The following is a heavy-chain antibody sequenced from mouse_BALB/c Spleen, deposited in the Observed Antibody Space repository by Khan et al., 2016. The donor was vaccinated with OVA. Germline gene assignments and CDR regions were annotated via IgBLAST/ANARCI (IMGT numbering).Heavy chain of an antibody. J-gene: IGHJ2*01. CDR1: GYTFTDYA. V-gene: IGHV1S137*01. CDR2: ISTYSGNK. D-gene: IGHD2-3*01. CDR3: TRPAYDGYYDY. Sequence: QVQLQQPGPELVRPGVSVKISCKGSGYTFTDYAMHWVKQSHAKSLEWIGLISTYSGNKNYKQKFKGKATMTVDKSSSTAYLELARLTSEDSAIYYCTRPAYDGYYDYWGQGTTLTVSS.